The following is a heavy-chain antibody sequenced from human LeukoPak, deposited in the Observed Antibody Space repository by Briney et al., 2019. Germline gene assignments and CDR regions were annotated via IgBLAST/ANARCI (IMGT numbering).Heavy chain of an antibody. D-gene: IGHD5-18*01. CDR1: GGSINSYY. CDR3: ARNSGISYGYPFGF. CDR2: IYYSGST. V-gene: IGHV4-59*08. J-gene: IGHJ4*02. Sequence: SETLSLTCTVSGGSINSYYWNWIRQPPGKGLEWIGYIYYSGSTNYNPSLESRVTMSRDASKNQFSLKLTSVTAADTAVYYCARNSGISYGYPFGFWGRGTLVTVSS.